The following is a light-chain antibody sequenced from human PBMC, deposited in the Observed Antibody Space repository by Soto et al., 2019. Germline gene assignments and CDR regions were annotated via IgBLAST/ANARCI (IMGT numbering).Light chain of an antibody. V-gene: IGKV3-15*01. CDR3: HQRNTWPPIT. J-gene: IGKJ5*01. CDR1: QSVNNN. CDR2: GAS. Sequence: EIVLTQSPGTLSLSPWERATLSCGASQSVNNNLAWYQQKLGQAPRVLIYGASTRATGIPARFSGSGSGTEFTLTISSLQSEDFAVYYCHQRNTWPPITFGQGTRLEIK.